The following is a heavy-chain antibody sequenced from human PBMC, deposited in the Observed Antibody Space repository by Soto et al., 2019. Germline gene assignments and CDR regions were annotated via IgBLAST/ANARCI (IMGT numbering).Heavy chain of an antibody. J-gene: IGHJ4*02. CDR1: GYTFASYA. CDR2: ISAYNGNT. Sequence: QVQLVQSGAEVKKPGASVKVSCKASGYTFASYAISWMRQAPGQGLEWMGWISAYNGNTNYAQKLQGRVTMTTDTSTSTAYKGLRSLGSDDPAVYYCARDPPPPDYWGQGTLVTVSS. V-gene: IGHV1-18*01. CDR3: ARDPPPPDY.